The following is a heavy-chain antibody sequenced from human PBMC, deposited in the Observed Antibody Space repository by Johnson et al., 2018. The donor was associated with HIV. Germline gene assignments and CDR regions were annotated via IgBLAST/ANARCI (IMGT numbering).Heavy chain of an antibody. J-gene: IGHJ3*02. CDR2: ISYDGSNK. D-gene: IGHD2-21*01. V-gene: IGHV3-30*04. Sequence: QVQLVESGGDVVQPGRSLRLSCAASGFTFSSYAMHWVRQAPGKGLEWVAVISYDGSNKYYADSVKGRFTISRDNSKNTLYLQMNSLRAEDTAVYYCARDRTGHIVVVILDAFDIWGQGTMVTVSS. CDR3: ARDRTGHIVVVILDAFDI. CDR1: GFTFSSYA.